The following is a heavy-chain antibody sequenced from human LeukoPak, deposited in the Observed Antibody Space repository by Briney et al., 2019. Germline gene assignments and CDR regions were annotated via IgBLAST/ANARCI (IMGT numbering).Heavy chain of an antibody. V-gene: IGHV1-69*05. J-gene: IGHJ3*02. Sequence: PVKVSCKASGGTFSSYAISWVRQAPGQGLEWMGGIIPIFGTANYAQKFQGRVTITTDESTSTAYMDLSSLRSEDTAVYYCARGPDYYDSSGYLKGSDAFDIWGQGTMVTVSS. CDR3: ARGPDYYDSSGYLKGSDAFDI. CDR1: GGTFSSYA. D-gene: IGHD3-22*01. CDR2: IIPIFGTA.